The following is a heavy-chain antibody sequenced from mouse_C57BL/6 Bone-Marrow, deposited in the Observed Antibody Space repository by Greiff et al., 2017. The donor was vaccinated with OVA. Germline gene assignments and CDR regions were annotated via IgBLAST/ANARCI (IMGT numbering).Heavy chain of an antibody. V-gene: IGHV2-9*01. D-gene: IGHD1-1*01. CDR3: AKQSGSSRYYAMDY. J-gene: IGHJ4*01. Sequence: QVQLQQSGPGLVAPSQRLTITCTVSGFSLTSYGVDWVRQPPGKGLEWLGVIWGGGSTNYNSALMSRLSISKDNSKSQVFLKMNSLQTDDTAMYYCAKQSGSSRYYAMDYWGQGTSVTVSS. CDR2: IWGGGST. CDR1: GFSLTSYG.